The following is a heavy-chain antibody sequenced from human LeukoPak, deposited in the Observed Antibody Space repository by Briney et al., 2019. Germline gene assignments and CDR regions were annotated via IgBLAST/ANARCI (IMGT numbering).Heavy chain of an antibody. Sequence: PSESLSLTCTVSGGSISSTGYYWGWIRQPPGKGLEWIGSIYYSGSTYYNPSLKSRVTISVDTSKNQFSLRVTSVTAADTAVYYCARVGVRDSYGLDYWGQGTLVTVSS. CDR3: ARVGVRDSYGLDY. CDR1: GGSISSTGYY. J-gene: IGHJ4*02. CDR2: IYYSGST. V-gene: IGHV4-39*01. D-gene: IGHD5-18*01.